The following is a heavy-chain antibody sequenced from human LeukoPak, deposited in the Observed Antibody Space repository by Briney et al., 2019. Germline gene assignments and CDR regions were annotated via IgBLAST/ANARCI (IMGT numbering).Heavy chain of an antibody. CDR3: AGDRHYYGSGSPLFEY. V-gene: IGHV4-59*01. Sequence: SETLSLTCTVSGGSISSYYWSWIRQPPGKGLEWIGYIYYSGSTNYNPSLKSRVTISVDTSKNQFSLKLSSVTAADTAVYYCAGDRHYYGSGSPLFEYWGQGTLVTVSS. CDR2: IYYSGST. D-gene: IGHD3-10*01. J-gene: IGHJ4*02. CDR1: GGSISSYY.